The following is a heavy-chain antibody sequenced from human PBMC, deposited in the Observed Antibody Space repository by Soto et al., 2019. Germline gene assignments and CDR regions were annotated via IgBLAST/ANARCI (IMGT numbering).Heavy chain of an antibody. J-gene: IGHJ4*02. V-gene: IGHV1-69*06. CDR3: ARDQGSSSWYSGYYFDY. Sequence: XSVKVSLKASRGTFISYAISWVRQAPGQGLEWMGGIIPIFGTANYAQKFQGRVTITADKSTSTAYMELSSLRSEDTAVYYCARDQGSSSWYSGYYFDYWGQGTLVTVSS. CDR2: IIPIFGTA. CDR1: RGTFISYA. D-gene: IGHD6-13*01.